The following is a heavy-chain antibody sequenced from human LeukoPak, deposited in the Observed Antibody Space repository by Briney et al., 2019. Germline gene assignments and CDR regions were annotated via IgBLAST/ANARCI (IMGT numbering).Heavy chain of an antibody. D-gene: IGHD3-9*01. V-gene: IGHV3-23*01. Sequence: PGGSLRLSCAASGFTFSSSWMHWVRQAPGKGLEWVSAISGSGGGRTYYADSVKGRFTISRDNSKSTLYLQMNSLRAEDTAVYYCAKVSGDILTGFYFDYWGQGTLVTVSS. CDR2: ISGSGGGRT. CDR3: AKVSGDILTGFYFDY. CDR1: GFTFSSSW. J-gene: IGHJ4*02.